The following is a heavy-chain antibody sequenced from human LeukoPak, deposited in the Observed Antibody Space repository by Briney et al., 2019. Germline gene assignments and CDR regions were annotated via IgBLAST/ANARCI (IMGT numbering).Heavy chain of an antibody. D-gene: IGHD3-10*01. Sequence: GGSLRLSCAASGFTFSSYSMNWVRQAPGKGLEWVSSISSSSSYIYYAGSVKGRFTISRDNAKNSLYLQMNSLRAEDTAVYYCATELGSGSYYMAYWGQGTLVTVPS. CDR3: ATELGSGSYYMAY. V-gene: IGHV3-21*01. J-gene: IGHJ4*02. CDR1: GFTFSSYS. CDR2: ISSSSSYI.